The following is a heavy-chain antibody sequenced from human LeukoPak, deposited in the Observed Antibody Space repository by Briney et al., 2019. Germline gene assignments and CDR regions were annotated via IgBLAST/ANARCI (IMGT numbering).Heavy chain of an antibody. Sequence: PGGSLRLSCAASGFTVSSNSMTWVRQAPGKGLEWASGVCCGGSTYYADSVKGRFTISRDNSKNTLYLQLNRLRAEDTAVYYCARLVNDFYDSSVRLSSNFYYMDVWGKGTTVTVSS. J-gene: IGHJ6*03. CDR3: ARLVNDFYDSSVRLSSNFYYMDV. D-gene: IGHD3-22*01. CDR2: VCCGGST. CDR1: GFTVSSNS. V-gene: IGHV3-66*02.